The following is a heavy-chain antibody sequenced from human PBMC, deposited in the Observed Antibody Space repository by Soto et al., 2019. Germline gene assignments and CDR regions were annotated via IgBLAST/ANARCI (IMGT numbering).Heavy chain of an antibody. CDR1: GGTFSSYT. CDR3: ARDYGYSYGLGLFDY. J-gene: IGHJ4*02. Sequence: QVQLVQSGAEVKKPGSSVKVSCKASGGTFSSYTISWVRQAPGQGLEWMGRIIPILGIANYAQKFQGRVTITADQSTSTAYMELRSLRSEDTAVYYCARDYGYSYGLGLFDYWGQGTLVTVSS. V-gene: IGHV1-69*08. D-gene: IGHD5-18*01. CDR2: IIPILGIA.